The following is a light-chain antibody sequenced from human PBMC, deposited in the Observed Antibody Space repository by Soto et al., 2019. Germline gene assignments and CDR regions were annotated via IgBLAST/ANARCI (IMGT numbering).Light chain of an antibody. Sequence: ESVLTQSPGTLSLSPGERATLSCRASQSVTNRYFAWYQQKPGQAPRLLIYGISNRATGVPARFSGSWSGTEFTLTISSLQSEDFAVYYCQQYNNWITFGQGTRLEIK. CDR3: QQYNNWIT. CDR1: QSVTNRY. CDR2: GIS. V-gene: IGKV3-15*01. J-gene: IGKJ5*01.